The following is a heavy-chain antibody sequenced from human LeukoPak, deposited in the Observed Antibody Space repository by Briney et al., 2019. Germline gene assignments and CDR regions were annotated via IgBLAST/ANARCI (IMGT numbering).Heavy chain of an antibody. J-gene: IGHJ3*02. CDR1: GFTFSRHS. CDR3: ARADTRDDAFDI. Sequence: GGSLRLSCAASGFTFSRHSMSWVRQAPGKGLECVSFISSTSTYIYYSDSVKGRFTISRDNAKKSLYLQMNSLRAEDTAVYYCARADTRDDAFDIWGQGTLVTVSS. D-gene: IGHD5-18*01. CDR2: ISSTSTYI. V-gene: IGHV3-21*01.